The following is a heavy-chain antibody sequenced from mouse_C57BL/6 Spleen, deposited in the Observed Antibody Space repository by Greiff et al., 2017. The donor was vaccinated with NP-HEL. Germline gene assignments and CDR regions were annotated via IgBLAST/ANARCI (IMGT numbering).Heavy chain of an antibody. D-gene: IGHD2-4*01. CDR1: GYTFTSYW. CDR3: ARELPYDYDEAWFAY. CDR2: IYPGSGST. J-gene: IGHJ3*01. V-gene: IGHV1-55*01. Sequence: QVQLKQPGAELVKPGASVKMSCKASGYTFTSYWITWVKQRPGQGLAWIGDIYPGSGSTNYNEKFKSKATLTVDTSSSTAYMQLSSLTSEDSAVYYCARELPYDYDEAWFAYWGQGTLVTVSA.